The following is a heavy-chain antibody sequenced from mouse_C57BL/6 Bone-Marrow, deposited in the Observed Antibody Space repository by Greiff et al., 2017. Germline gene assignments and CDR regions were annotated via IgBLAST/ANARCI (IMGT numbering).Heavy chain of an antibody. Sequence: EVQLVESGGGLVKPGGSLKLSCAASGFTFSSYAMSWVRQTPEKRLEWVATISDGGSYTYYPDNVKGRFTISRDNAKNNLYLQMSHLKSEDTAMDYCARYYYGSSRGYFDVWGKGTTVTVSA. V-gene: IGHV5-4*01. J-gene: IGHJ1*03. CDR1: GFTFSSYA. CDR2: ISDGGSYT. CDR3: ARYYYGSSRGYFDV. D-gene: IGHD1-1*01.